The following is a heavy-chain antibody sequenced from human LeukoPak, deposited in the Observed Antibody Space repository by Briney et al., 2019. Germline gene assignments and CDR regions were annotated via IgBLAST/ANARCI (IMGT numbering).Heavy chain of an antibody. Sequence: ASVKVSCKVSGYTLTELSMHWVRQAPGKGLEWMGGFDPEDGETIYAQKFQGRVTMIEDTSTDTAYMELSSLRSEDTAVYYCATVRGNRIAAAGIYYYYGMDVWGQGTTVTVSS. J-gene: IGHJ6*02. CDR2: FDPEDGET. CDR3: ATVRGNRIAAAGIYYYYGMDV. D-gene: IGHD6-13*01. V-gene: IGHV1-24*01. CDR1: GYTLTELS.